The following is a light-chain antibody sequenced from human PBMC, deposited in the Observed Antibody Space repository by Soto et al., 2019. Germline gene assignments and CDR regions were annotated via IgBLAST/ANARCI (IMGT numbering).Light chain of an antibody. V-gene: IGLV1-40*01. CDR1: TSNIGAPYD. CDR2: GDN. Sequence: SVLTQPPSVSGAPGQRVSISCTGSTSNIGAPYDVHWYQHLPGAAPKLLIYGDNNRPSGVPDRFSGSKSGTSASLAITSLQAEDEADYYCKSYDISLHNYVFGTGTKVTVL. J-gene: IGLJ1*01. CDR3: KSYDISLHNYV.